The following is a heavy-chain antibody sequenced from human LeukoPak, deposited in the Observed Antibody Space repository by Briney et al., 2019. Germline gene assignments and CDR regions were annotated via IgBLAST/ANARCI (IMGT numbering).Heavy chain of an antibody. J-gene: IGHJ2*01. D-gene: IGHD3/OR15-3a*01. CDR3: AKIGVIGHWYYDL. CDR2: ISSGSDYT. CDR1: GFPFSIHG. Sequence: PGGSLRLSRAASGFPFSIHGMSWVRQAPGKGPEWVSSISSGSDYTFYADSVRGRFTIFRDNSKHTMYLQMNSLRVGDTAVYYCAKIGVIGHWYYDLWGRGTLVTVSS. V-gene: IGHV3-23*01.